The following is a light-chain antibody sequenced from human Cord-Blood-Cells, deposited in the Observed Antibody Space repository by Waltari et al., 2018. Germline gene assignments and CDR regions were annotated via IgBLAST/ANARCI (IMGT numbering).Light chain of an antibody. CDR2: AAS. V-gene: IGKV1-27*01. CDR3: QKYNSAPPT. CDR1: QGISNY. Sequence: DIQMTQSPSSLSASVGDRVTITCRASQGISNYLAWYQQKPGKVPKLLIYAASTLQSGVPSRFSGSGSGTDFIITISSLQPEDVATYYCQKYNSAPPTFGGGTKVEIK. J-gene: IGKJ4*01.